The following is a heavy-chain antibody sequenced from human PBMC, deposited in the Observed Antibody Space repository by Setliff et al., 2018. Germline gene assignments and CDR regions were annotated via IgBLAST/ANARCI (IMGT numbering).Heavy chain of an antibody. CDR3: AGGQPLVRKYYYYMDV. V-gene: IGHV1-69*13. D-gene: IGHD3-10*01. J-gene: IGHJ6*03. CDR1: GGTFSNYV. Sequence: SVKVSCKASGGTFSNYVISWVREAPGQGLEWMGGIIPMFGTNYAQKFQDRVTITADESTSTAYMELSSLGSEDTAVYYCAGGQPLVRKYYYYMDVWGKGTTVTVSS. CDR2: IIPMFGT.